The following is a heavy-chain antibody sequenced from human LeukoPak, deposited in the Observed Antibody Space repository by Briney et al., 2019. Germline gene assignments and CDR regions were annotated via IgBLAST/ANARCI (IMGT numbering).Heavy chain of an antibody. CDR3: AREVSRWPYYFDY. J-gene: IGHJ4*02. D-gene: IGHD4-23*01. Sequence: SQTLSLTCTVSGGSISSGDYYWSWIRQPPGKGLEWIGFIYYSGSTYYNPSLKSRVTISVDTSKNQFSLKLSSVTAADTAVYYCAREVSRWPYYFDYWGQGTLVTVSS. CDR1: GGSISSGDYY. CDR2: IYYSGST. V-gene: IGHV4-30-4*01.